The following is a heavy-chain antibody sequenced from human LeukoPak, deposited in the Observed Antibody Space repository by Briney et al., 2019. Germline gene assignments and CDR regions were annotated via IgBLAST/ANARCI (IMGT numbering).Heavy chain of an antibody. D-gene: IGHD3-22*01. V-gene: IGHV1-69*06. J-gene: IGHJ4*02. CDR2: IIPMFGTA. Sequence: SVKVSCKASGGSFNTYGITWVRQAPGQGLEWMGGIIPMFGTADYAQTFQGRVTITADKSTSTAYMEVRSLRSEDTAVYYCAREPWGTGSYGREYYFDFWGQGTLVTVSS. CDR1: GGSFNTYG. CDR3: AREPWGTGSYGREYYFDF.